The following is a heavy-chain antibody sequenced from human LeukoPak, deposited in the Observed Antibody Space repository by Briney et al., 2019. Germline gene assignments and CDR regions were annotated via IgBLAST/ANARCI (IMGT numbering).Heavy chain of an antibody. CDR3: ARDLRSSSSSGINYYGMDV. Sequence: PSQTLSLTCTVSGGSISRSAYYWSWIRQHPGKGLEWIGYIYYSGSTYYNPSLKSRVTISVDTSKNQFSLKLSSVTAADTAVYYCARDLRSSSSSGINYYGMDVWGQGTTVTVSS. CDR1: GGSISRSAYY. J-gene: IGHJ6*02. CDR2: IYYSGST. D-gene: IGHD6-6*01. V-gene: IGHV4-31*03.